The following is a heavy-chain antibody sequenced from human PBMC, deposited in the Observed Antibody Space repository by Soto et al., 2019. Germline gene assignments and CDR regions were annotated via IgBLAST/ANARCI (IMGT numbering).Heavy chain of an antibody. CDR2: IRSKAYGGTT. J-gene: IGHJ6*02. D-gene: IGHD3-3*01. CDR3: TRDLYDFWSAYYTYGMGV. CDR1: RFTVGNSV. V-gene: IGHV3-49*03. Sequence: SLGLGSASSRFTVGNSVMSGFFKDPGKGLEWVGFIRSKAYGGTTEYAASVKGRFTISRDDSKSIAYLQMNSLKTEDTAVYYCTRDLYDFWSAYYTYGMGVWGQGTTVTGSS.